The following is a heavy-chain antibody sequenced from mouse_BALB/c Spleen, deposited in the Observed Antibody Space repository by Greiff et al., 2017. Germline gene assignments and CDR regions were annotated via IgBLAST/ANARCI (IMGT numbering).Heavy chain of an antibody. CDR2: ISNGGGST. Sequence: EVKVEESGGGLVQPGGSLKLSCAASGFTFSSYTMSWVRQTPEKRLEWVAYISNGGGSTYYPDTVKGRFTISRDNAKNTLYLQMSSLKSEDTAMYYCARHDGNYYAMDYWGQGTSVTVSS. CDR1: GFTFSSYT. D-gene: IGHD1-1*01. J-gene: IGHJ4*01. CDR3: ARHDGNYYAMDY. V-gene: IGHV5-12-2*01.